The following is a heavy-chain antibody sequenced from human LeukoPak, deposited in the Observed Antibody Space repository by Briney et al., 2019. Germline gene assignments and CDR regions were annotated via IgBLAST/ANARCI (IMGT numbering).Heavy chain of an antibody. CDR3: ARDVSGWYRDDAFDI. Sequence: AASVKVSCKASGYTFTSYYMHWVRQAPGQGLEWVGIINPSGGSTSYAQKFQGRVTMTTDTSTSTAYMELRSLRSDDTAVYYCARDVSGWYRDDAFDIWGQGTMVTVSS. D-gene: IGHD6-19*01. CDR2: INPSGGST. J-gene: IGHJ3*02. CDR1: GYTFTSYY. V-gene: IGHV1-46*01.